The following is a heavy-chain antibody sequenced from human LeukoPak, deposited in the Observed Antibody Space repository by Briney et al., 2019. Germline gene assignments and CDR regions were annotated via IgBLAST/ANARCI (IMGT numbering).Heavy chain of an antibody. J-gene: IGHJ4*02. CDR2: IIPILGIA. D-gene: IGHD6-6*01. Sequence: SVKVSCKASGGTFSSYTISWVRQAPGQGLEWMGRIIPILGIANYAQKFQGRVTITADKSTSTAYMGLSSLRSEDTAVYYCARDDSSSYYYFDYWGQGTLVTVSS. V-gene: IGHV1-69*04. CDR3: ARDDSSSYYYFDY. CDR1: GGTFSSYT.